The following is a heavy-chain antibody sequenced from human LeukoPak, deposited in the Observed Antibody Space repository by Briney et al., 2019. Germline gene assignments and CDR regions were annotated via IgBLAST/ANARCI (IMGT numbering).Heavy chain of an antibody. CDR2: ISSNGGST. D-gene: IGHD1-26*01. Sequence: GGSLRLSCAASRFTFSSYAMHWVRQAPGKGLEYVSAISSNGGSTYYANSVKGRFTISRDNSKNTLYLQMGSLRAEDMAVYYCASGSWELIDYWGQGTLVTVSS. CDR3: ASGSWELIDY. CDR1: RFTFSSYA. V-gene: IGHV3-64*01. J-gene: IGHJ4*02.